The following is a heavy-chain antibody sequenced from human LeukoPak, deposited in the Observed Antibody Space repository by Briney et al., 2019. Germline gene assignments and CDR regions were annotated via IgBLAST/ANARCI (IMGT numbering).Heavy chain of an antibody. Sequence: SVKVSCKASGYTFTSYDINWVRQAPGQGLEWMGRIIPIFGTANYAQKFQGRVTITTDESTSTAYMELSSLRSEDTAVYYCASSAPHDYDSSGYSLDYWGQGTLVTVSS. V-gene: IGHV1-69*05. D-gene: IGHD3-22*01. J-gene: IGHJ4*02. CDR3: ASSAPHDYDSSGYSLDY. CDR1: GYTFTSYD. CDR2: IIPIFGTA.